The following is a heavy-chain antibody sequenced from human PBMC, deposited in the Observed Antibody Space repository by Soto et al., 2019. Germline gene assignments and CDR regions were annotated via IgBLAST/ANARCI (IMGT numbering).Heavy chain of an antibody. Sequence: GSSVKDSSKETGYAFTNDYVQWVRQAPGQGLEWMGVIHPDGGHTTYSQKFQDRVTMTRDTFTSTIYMDLSSLRSEDTAVYYCARGDNDYWGQGTLVPVSS. CDR2: IHPDGGHT. CDR1: GYAFTNDY. CDR3: ARGDNDY. J-gene: IGHJ4*02. V-gene: IGHV1-46*01.